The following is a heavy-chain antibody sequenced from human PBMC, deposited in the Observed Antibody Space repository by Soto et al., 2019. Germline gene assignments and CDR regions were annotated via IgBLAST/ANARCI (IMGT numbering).Heavy chain of an antibody. Sequence: ASVKVSCKASGYTFTSYAMHWVRQAPGQRLEWMGWINAGNGNTKYSQKFQGRVTITRDTSASTAYMELSSLRSEDTAVYYCARDRVTMVRGVAPRSNGMDGWGQGTAVTVSS. CDR2: INAGNGNT. CDR1: GYTFTSYA. V-gene: IGHV1-3*01. J-gene: IGHJ6*02. D-gene: IGHD3-10*01. CDR3: ARDRVTMVRGVAPRSNGMDG.